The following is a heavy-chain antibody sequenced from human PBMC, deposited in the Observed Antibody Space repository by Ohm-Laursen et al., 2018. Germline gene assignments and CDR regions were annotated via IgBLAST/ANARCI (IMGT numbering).Heavy chain of an antibody. V-gene: IGHV3-48*03. D-gene: IGHD6-19*01. CDR2: ISSSGTSI. CDR1: GFTFSSYD. CDR3: ARPKQWLGYFDL. J-gene: IGHJ2*01. Sequence: SLRLSCAAPGFTFSSYDMNWVRQAPGKGLEWVSFISSSGTSIYYADSVNGRFTISRDNAKNSLYLQMNSLRVEDTAVYYCARPKQWLGYFDLWGRGTLVTVSS.